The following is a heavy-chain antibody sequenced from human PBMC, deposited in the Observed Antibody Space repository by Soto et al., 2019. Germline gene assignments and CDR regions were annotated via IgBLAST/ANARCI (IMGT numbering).Heavy chain of an antibody. CDR2: IYYNGIT. V-gene: IGHV4-30-4*01. CDR3: ARGIQEGFDP. J-gene: IGHJ5*02. CDR1: GYSITNGDYY. Sequence: HVSLQESGPGLVKPSQTLSLTCVVSGYSITNGDYYWSCIRQPPGKDLEWIAYIYYNGITHYNPSLKRRVTISLDPSKHRFSLKMTSVTGADRAVYSCARGIQEGFDPWGQGALVTVSS. D-gene: IGHD5-18*01.